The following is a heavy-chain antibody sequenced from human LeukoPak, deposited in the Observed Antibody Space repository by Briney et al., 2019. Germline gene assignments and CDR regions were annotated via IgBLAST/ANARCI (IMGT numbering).Heavy chain of an antibody. CDR3: ARGPGSGSYYPIGLDY. CDR2: IYYSGST. V-gene: IGHV4-31*03. Sequence: SQTLSLTCTVSGGSISSGGYYWSWIRQHPGKGLEWIAYIYYSGSTSYNPSLKSRVTISVDTSKNQFSLQLSSVTAADTAVYYCARGPGSGSYYPIGLDYWGQGTLVTVSS. CDR1: GGSISSGGYY. D-gene: IGHD3-10*01. J-gene: IGHJ4*02.